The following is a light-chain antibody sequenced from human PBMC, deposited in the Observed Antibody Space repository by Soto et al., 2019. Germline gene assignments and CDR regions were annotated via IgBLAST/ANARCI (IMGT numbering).Light chain of an antibody. V-gene: IGKV1-39*01. Sequence: DIQMTQSPSSLSASVGDRVTVTCRASQSISTYLNWYQQKPGKAPNILIYEASSLQSGVPSRFSGSGSGTEFTLTISSLQPDDFATYYCQQYNSYPGAFGQGTKVDIK. CDR1: QSISTY. CDR2: EAS. J-gene: IGKJ1*01. CDR3: QQYNSYPGA.